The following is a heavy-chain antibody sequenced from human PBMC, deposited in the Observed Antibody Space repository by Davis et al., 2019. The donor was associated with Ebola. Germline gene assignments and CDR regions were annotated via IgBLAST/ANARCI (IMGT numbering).Heavy chain of an antibody. D-gene: IGHD1-1*01. Sequence: SVTVSCTASGYTFANYGITSLRQAPGQGLEWMGWINPHNGNTNYAQNVQGRVTMTTDTSTSTVYMEVGSLRSDDTAVYYCARAQFPTTSDHWGQGTLVTVSS. CDR3: ARAQFPTTSDH. J-gene: IGHJ4*02. CDR2: INPHNGNT. V-gene: IGHV1-18*04. CDR1: GYTFANYG.